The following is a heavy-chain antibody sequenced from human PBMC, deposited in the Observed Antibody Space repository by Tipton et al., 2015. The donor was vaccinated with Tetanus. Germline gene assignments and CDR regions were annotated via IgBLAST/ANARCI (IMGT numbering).Heavy chain of an antibody. CDR1: GDSLSNGDYY. CDR2: IYCSGST. J-gene: IGHJ6*02. CDR3: ARDHGITWGGMGYYYGMDV. Sequence: TLSLTCTVSGDSLSNGDYYWSWIRQPPGKGLESIGYIYCSGSTYYNPSLKSRVTISVDTSKNQFSLRLSSVTAADTAVYYCARDHGITWGGMGYYYGMDVWGQGTTVTVSS. D-gene: IGHD3-16*01. V-gene: IGHV4-30-4*01.